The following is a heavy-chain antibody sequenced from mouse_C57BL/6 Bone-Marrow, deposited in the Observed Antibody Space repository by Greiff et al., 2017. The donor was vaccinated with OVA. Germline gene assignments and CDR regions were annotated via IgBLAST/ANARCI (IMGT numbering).Heavy chain of an antibody. V-gene: IGHV5-17*01. J-gene: IGHJ4*01. D-gene: IGHD1-1*01. CDR2: ISSGSSTI. Sequence: DVKLVESGGGLVKPGGSLKLSCAASGFTFSDYGMHWVRQAPEKGLEWVAYISSGSSTIYYADTVKGRFTISRDNAKNTLFLQMTSLRSEDTAMYYCARADYGSSYYAMDYWGQGTSVTVSS. CDR3: ARADYGSSYYAMDY. CDR1: GFTFSDYG.